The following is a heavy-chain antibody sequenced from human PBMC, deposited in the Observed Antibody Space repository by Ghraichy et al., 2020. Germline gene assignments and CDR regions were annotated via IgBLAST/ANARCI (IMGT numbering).Heavy chain of an antibody. D-gene: IGHD3-10*01. CDR2: IYATGGT. Sequence: SETLSLTCTVSRGSISSGIYYWSWIRQPAGKGLEWIGRIYATGGTNYNPSLKSRVTISVDTSKNQFSLKLSSVTAADTAVYYCARDEGSGSYYWIYWGQGTLVTVSS. CDR1: RGSISSGIYY. J-gene: IGHJ4*02. CDR3: ARDEGSGSYYWIY. V-gene: IGHV4-61*02.